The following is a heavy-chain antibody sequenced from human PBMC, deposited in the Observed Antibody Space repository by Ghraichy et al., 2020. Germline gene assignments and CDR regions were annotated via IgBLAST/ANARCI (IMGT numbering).Heavy chain of an antibody. D-gene: IGHD3-16*01. CDR2: ISGSGGST. V-gene: IGHV3-23*01. CDR1: GFTFSSYA. CDR3: AKDSYLAFDI. J-gene: IGHJ3*02. Sequence: ESLNISCAASGFTFSSYAMSWVRQAPGKGLEWVSAISGSGGSTYYADSVKGRFTISRDNSKNTLYLQMNSLRAEDTAVYYCAKDSYLAFDIWGQGTMVTVSS.